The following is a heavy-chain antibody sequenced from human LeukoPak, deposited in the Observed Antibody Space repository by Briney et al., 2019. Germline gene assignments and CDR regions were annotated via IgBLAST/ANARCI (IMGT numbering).Heavy chain of an antibody. J-gene: IGHJ4*01. CDR3: ASPYGGYGCGNAFDH. V-gene: IGHV3-74*01. CDR2: MNSDGSST. D-gene: IGHD5-18*01. CDR1: GFTFSSYW. Sequence: PGGSLRLSCAASGFTFSSYWMHCVRQAPGKGLMWVSRMNSDGSSTNYADSVKGRFTISRDNAKNTLYLQMNSLRADDTAVYYCASPYGGYGCGNAFDHWGQGTLVTVSS.